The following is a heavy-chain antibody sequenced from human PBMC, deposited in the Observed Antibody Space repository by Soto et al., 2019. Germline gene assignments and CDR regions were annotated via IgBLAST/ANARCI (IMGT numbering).Heavy chain of an antibody. D-gene: IGHD3-9*01. V-gene: IGHV3-20*04. CDR1: GFTFSNAW. J-gene: IGHJ5*02. CDR3: ARGIGSDWSSWFDP. CDR2: INWNGDST. Sequence: GGSLRLSCAASGFTFSNAWISWVRQGPGKGLEWVSGINWNGDSTGYADSVKGRFTISRDNAKKLLYLEMNSLRAEDTALYYCARGIGSDWSSWFDPWGQGTPVTVSS.